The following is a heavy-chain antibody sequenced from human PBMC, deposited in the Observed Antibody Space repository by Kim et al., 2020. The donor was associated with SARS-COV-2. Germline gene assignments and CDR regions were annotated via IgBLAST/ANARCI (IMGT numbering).Heavy chain of an antibody. J-gene: IGHJ4*02. V-gene: IGHV3-23*01. CDR2: ISGTAATT. CDR1: GFTFSIYA. CDR3: ARVGATRGRFDY. D-gene: IGHD1-26*01. Sequence: GGSLRLSCAASGFTFSIYAMSWVRQAPGKGLEWVSGISGTAATTYYADSVKGRFTISRDNSKNTLYLQMNSLRAEDTAVYYCARVGATRGRFDYWGQGTLVTVSS.